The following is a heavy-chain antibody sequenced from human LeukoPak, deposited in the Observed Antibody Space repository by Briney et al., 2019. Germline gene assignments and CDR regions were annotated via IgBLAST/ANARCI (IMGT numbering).Heavy chain of an antibody. CDR3: ARAMSAVAGIDY. D-gene: IGHD6-19*01. V-gene: IGHV3-21*01. J-gene: IGHJ4*02. CDR1: GFTFSSYS. CDR2: ISSSSSYI. Sequence: PGGSLRLSCAASGFTFSSYSMKWVRQAPGKGLEWVSSISSSSSYIYYADSVKGRFTISRDNAKNSLYLQMNSLRAEDTAVYYCARAMSAVAGIDYWGQGTLVTVSS.